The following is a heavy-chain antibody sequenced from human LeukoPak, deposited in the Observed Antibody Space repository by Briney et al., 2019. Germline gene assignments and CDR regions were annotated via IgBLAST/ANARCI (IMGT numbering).Heavy chain of an antibody. CDR2: ISGSGGST. CDR3: ANRLVIGNYFDY. D-gene: IGHD3-9*01. Sequence: GGSLRLSCAASGFTFSSYAMSWVCQTPGKGLEWVSAISGSGGSTYYADSVKGRFTISRDNSKNTLYLQMNSLRAEDTAVYYCANRLVIGNYFDYWGQGTLVTVSS. J-gene: IGHJ4*02. V-gene: IGHV3-23*01. CDR1: GFTFSSYA.